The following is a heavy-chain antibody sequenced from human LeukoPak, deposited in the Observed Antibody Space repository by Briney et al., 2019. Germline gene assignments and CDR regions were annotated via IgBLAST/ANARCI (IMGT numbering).Heavy chain of an antibody. J-gene: IGHJ3*02. V-gene: IGHV4-38-2*02. Sequence: PSETLSLTCTVSGYSINYGYYWGRVRPPPGKGLEGIGSIYHSGSTYYNPSLKSRVTKSVDTSKNQFSLKLSSVTAADTAVYYCARKKDSSGYYRNAFDIWGQGTMVSVSS. CDR1: GYSINYGYY. D-gene: IGHD3-22*01. CDR2: IYHSGST. CDR3: ARKKDSSGYYRNAFDI.